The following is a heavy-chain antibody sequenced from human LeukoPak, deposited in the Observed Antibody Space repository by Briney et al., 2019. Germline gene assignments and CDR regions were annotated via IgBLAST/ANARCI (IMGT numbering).Heavy chain of an antibody. Sequence: GGSLRLSCVASGFTFCRYWMSWVRLALGKGLEWVANINQDGSEKNYVDSVKGRFTISRDNAKNSLYLQMNRLRAEDTAFYYCARRRSGGYHSLDYWGQGTLVTVSS. V-gene: IGHV3-7*01. D-gene: IGHD2-15*01. CDR1: GFTFCRYW. J-gene: IGHJ4*02. CDR2: INQDGSEK. CDR3: ARRRSGGYHSLDY.